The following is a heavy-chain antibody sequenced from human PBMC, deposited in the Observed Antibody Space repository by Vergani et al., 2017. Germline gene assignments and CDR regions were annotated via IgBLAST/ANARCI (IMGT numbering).Heavy chain of an antibody. CDR3: AKDHSPYSNYVSFDY. Sequence: QVQLVQSGAEVKKPGASVKVSCKASGYTFTNYAMHWVRQAPGHRLEWMGWINTGNGNTKYSQKFQGRVTITRDTSASTAYMELSSLRSEDTALYYCAKDHSPYSNYVSFDYWGQGTLVTVSS. J-gene: IGHJ4*02. CDR1: GYTFTNYA. CDR2: INTGNGNT. D-gene: IGHD4-11*01. V-gene: IGHV1-3*04.